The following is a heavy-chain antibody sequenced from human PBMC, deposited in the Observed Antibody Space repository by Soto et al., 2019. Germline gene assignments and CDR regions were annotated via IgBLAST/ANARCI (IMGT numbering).Heavy chain of an antibody. CDR1: GFTFSNAW. Sequence: EVQLVESGGGLVKPGGSLRLSCAASGFTFSNAWMSWVRQAPGKGLEWVGRIKSKTDGGTTDYAAPVKGRFTISRDDSKNTLYLQMNSLKTEDTAVYYCTTGIQPHGESYYGSGSYYKPFDYWGQGTLVTVSS. CDR2: IKSKTDGGTT. CDR3: TTGIQPHGESYYGSGSYYKPFDY. J-gene: IGHJ4*02. D-gene: IGHD3-10*01. V-gene: IGHV3-15*01.